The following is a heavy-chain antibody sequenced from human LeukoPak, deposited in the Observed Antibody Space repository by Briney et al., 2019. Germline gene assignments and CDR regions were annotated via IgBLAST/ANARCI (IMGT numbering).Heavy chain of an antibody. Sequence: PSETLSLTCTVSGGSISSYYWSWIRQPPGKGLEWIGYIYYSGSTNYSPSLKSRLTISVDTSKNQFPLKLSSVTAADTAVYYCAREGGFYRPLDYSGQGTLVTVSS. D-gene: IGHD6-25*01. J-gene: IGHJ4*02. CDR1: GGSISSYY. CDR3: AREGGFYRPLDY. V-gene: IGHV4-59*01. CDR2: IYYSGST.